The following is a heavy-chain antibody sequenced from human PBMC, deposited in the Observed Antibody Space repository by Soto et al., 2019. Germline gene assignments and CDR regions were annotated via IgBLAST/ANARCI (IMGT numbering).Heavy chain of an antibody. J-gene: IGHJ4*02. CDR2: INPNNGGT. Sequence: QVHLVQSGAEVKKPGASVRVSCKASGYSVTGNSMHGVRQAPGQGLEWMGWINPNNGGTNCARRFRGGVTMTTDTSVSTAYMDLNRLKSDGTAVYYCVIQRSGVVYWGQGTLVTVSS. D-gene: IGHD2-15*01. V-gene: IGHV1-2*02. CDR1: GYSVTGNS. CDR3: VIQRSGVVY.